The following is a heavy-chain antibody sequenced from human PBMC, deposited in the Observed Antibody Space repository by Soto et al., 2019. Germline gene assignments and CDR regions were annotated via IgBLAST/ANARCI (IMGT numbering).Heavy chain of an antibody. CDR3: TTPVAYSSSWYGRDY. V-gene: IGHV3-15*01. D-gene: IGHD6-13*01. J-gene: IGHJ4*02. CDR2: IKSKTDGGTT. CDR1: GFTFSNAW. Sequence: GGSLRLSCAASGFTFSNAWMSWVRQAPGKGLEWVGRIKSKTDGGTTDYAAPVKGRFTISRDDSKNTLYLQMNSLKTEDTAVYYCTTPVAYSSSWYGRDYWGQGTLVTVSS.